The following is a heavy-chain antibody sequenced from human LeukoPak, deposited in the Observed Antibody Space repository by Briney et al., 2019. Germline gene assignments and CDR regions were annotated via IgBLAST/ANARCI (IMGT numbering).Heavy chain of an antibody. CDR2: ISSSGSTI. V-gene: IGHV3-11*01. D-gene: IGHD3-16*02. CDR1: GFTFSDYY. J-gene: IGHJ4*02. Sequence: KAGGSLRLSCAASGFTFSDYYMSWIRQAPGKGLEWVSYISSSGSTIYYADSVKGRFTISRDNAKNSLYLQMNSLRAEDTAVYYCARDSTDGVIPRDVHPPFDYWGQGTLVTVSS. CDR3: ARDSTDGVIPRDVHPPFDY.